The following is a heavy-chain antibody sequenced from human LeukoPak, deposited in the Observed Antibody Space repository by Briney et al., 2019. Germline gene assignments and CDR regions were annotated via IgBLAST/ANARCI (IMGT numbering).Heavy chain of an antibody. J-gene: IGHJ4*02. CDR2: ISGSGGTT. Sequence: GGSLRLSCAASGFTFTGSAMHWVRQASGKGLEWVSAISGSGGTTYYADSVKGRFTISRDNSKNTLYLQMNSLRAEDTAVYYCASSWICDYWGQGTLVTVSS. CDR3: ASSWICDY. D-gene: IGHD5-12*01. V-gene: IGHV3-23*01. CDR1: GFTFTGSA.